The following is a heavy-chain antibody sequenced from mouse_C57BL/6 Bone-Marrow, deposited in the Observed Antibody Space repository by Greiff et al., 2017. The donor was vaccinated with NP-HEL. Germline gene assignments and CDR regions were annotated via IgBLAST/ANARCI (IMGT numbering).Heavy chain of an antibody. CDR2: IYPRSGNT. V-gene: IGHV1-81*01. D-gene: IGHD2-3*01. Sequence: VQLVESGAELARPGASVKLSCKASGYTFTSYGISWVKQRTGQGLEWIGEIYPRSGNTYYNEKFKGKATLTADKSSSTAYMELRSLTSEDSAVYFCARNDGYYEDFDYWGQGTTLTVSS. J-gene: IGHJ2*01. CDR1: GYTFTSYG. CDR3: ARNDGYYEDFDY.